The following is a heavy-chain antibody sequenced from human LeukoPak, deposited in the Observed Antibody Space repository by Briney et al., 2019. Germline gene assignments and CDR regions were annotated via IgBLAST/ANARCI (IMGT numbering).Heavy chain of an antibody. CDR2: IKEDGSEK. J-gene: IGHJ4*02. Sequence: GGSLRLSCAASGIMFKNYWMSWVRQAPGKGLEWVANIKEDGSEKNYVDSVEVRFTISRDNARNSLYLQMNSLRAEDTAVYYCARRGWQFDSWGQGTLVAVSS. V-gene: IGHV3-7*01. D-gene: IGHD2-15*01. CDR3: ARRGWQFDS. CDR1: GIMFKNYW.